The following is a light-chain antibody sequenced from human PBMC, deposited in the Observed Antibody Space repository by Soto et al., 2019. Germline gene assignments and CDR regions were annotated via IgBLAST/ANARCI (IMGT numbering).Light chain of an antibody. CDR3: QQYYSNPIT. J-gene: IGKJ4*01. CDR1: QSVLYSSNNKNY. CDR2: WAS. V-gene: IGKV4-1*01. Sequence: DIVMTQSPXSLXVSLGERATINCKSSQSVLYSSNNKNYLTWYQQKPGQPPKLLIYWASTRESGVPDRFSGSGSGTDFTLTISSLQAEDVAVYYCQQYYSNPITFGGGTKVEIK.